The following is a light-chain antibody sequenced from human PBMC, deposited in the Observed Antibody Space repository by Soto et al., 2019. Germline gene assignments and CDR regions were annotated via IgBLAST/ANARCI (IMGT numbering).Light chain of an antibody. CDR2: DAS. Sequence: EIVLTQSPATLSLSPGERATLSCSASPSVTNYLAWYQQKPGQPPRLLIYDASTRATGIPDRFSGSGSGTDFTLTISRLEPEDFAVYYCQQYGSSPLITFGQGTRLEIK. J-gene: IGKJ5*01. V-gene: IGKV3-20*01. CDR3: QQYGSSPLIT. CDR1: PSVTNY.